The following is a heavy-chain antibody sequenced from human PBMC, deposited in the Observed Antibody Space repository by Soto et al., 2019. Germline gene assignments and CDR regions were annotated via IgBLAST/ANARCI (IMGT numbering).Heavy chain of an antibody. V-gene: IGHV4-4*02. J-gene: IGHJ5*01. Sequence: SETLSLTCTLSGGSVRAPDWWNWVRQSPDKGLEWIAEVHISGHSNYNPSLRSRVSVSIDSSKNQFYLNLNSVAAADTAIYYCARVRQGCSANNCYFDPWGQGTQVTVSS. CDR3: ARVRQGCSANNCYFDP. CDR2: VHISGHS. D-gene: IGHD1-1*01. CDR1: GGSVRAPDW.